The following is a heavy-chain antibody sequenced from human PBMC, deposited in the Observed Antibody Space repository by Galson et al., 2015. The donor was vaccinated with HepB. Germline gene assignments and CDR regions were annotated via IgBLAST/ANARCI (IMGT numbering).Heavy chain of an antibody. CDR2: IKSKTHGGTT. Sequence: SLRLSCAASGFTFTNAWMTWVRQAPGKGLEWVGRIKSKTHGGTTDYAAPVKGTFTISRDDSKNTLYLQTNSLKTEDTAVYYCTTWNWNNEDYWGQGTLVTVSS. J-gene: IGHJ4*02. D-gene: IGHD1/OR15-1a*01. V-gene: IGHV3-15*01. CDR3: TTWNWNNEDY. CDR1: GFTFTNAW.